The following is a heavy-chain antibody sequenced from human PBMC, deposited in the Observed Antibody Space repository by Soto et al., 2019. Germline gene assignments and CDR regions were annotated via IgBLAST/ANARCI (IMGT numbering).Heavy chain of an antibody. CDR2: IYYSGST. D-gene: IGHD3-22*01. J-gene: IGHJ6*02. CDR3: ARFREVVTSYYYYYYGMDV. CDR1: GGSISSYY. V-gene: IGHV4-59*01. Sequence: ASENLSLTCTVSGGSISSYYWSWIRQPPGKGLEWIGYIYYSGSTNYNPSLKSRVTISVDTSKNQFSLKLSSVTAADTAVYYCARFREVVTSYYYYYYGMDVWGQGTTVTVSS.